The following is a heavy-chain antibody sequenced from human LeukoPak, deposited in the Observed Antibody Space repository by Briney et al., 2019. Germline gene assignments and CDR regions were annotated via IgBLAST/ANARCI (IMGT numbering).Heavy chain of an antibody. J-gene: IGHJ4*02. CDR2: ISWNSGSI. D-gene: IGHD5-18*01. Sequence: GGSLRLSCAASGFTFSSYAMHWVRQAPGKGLEWVSGISWNSGSIGYADSVKGRFTISRDNSKNTLYLQVSSLRAEDTAIYYCAKDKGIHGTEVFDYWGQGTLVTVTS. CDR3: AKDKGIHGTEVFDY. CDR1: GFTFSSYA. V-gene: IGHV3-9*01.